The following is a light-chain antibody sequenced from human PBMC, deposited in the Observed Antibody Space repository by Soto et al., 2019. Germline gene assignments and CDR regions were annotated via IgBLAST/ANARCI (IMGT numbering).Light chain of an antibody. CDR2: AAS. J-gene: IGKJ4*01. V-gene: IGKV1-39*01. Sequence: DIQMTQSPSSLSASVGDRVTITCRASQSISSYLNWYQQKPGKAPKLLIYAASSLQSGVPSRFSGSGSGTDFTLTISSLQPEDFATYYCQQSYSTHWTFGGGTKVDIK. CDR3: QQSYSTHWT. CDR1: QSISSY.